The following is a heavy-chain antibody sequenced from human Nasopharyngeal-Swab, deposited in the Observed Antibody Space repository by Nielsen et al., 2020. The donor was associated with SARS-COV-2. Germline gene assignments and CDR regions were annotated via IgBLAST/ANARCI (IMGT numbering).Heavy chain of an antibody. CDR3: ARDASSSPGGYYFDY. D-gene: IGHD6-6*01. J-gene: IGHJ4*02. CDR2: IIPIFGTA. CDR1: GGTFSSYA. Sequence: SVKVSCKASGGTFSSYAISWVRQVPGQGLEWMGGIIPIFGTANYAQKFQGRVTITADKSTSTAYMELSSLRSEDTAVYYCARDASSSPGGYYFDYWGQGTLVTVSS. V-gene: IGHV1-69*06.